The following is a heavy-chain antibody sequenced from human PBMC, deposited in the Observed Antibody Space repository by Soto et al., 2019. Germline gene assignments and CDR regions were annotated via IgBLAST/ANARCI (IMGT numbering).Heavy chain of an antibody. CDR2: IIPIFGTA. Sequence: GASVKVSCKASGGTFSSYAISWVRQAPGQGLEWMGGIIPIFGTANYAQKFQGRVTITADESTSTAYMELSSLRSEDTAVYYCARDIGVVIPTGYFDYWGQGTLVTVSS. J-gene: IGHJ4*02. D-gene: IGHD3-3*01. V-gene: IGHV1-69*13. CDR1: GGTFSSYA. CDR3: ARDIGVVIPTGYFDY.